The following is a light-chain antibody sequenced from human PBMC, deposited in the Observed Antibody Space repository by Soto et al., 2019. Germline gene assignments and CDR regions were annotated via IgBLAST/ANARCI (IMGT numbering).Light chain of an antibody. CDR2: DAS. Sequence: EIVLTQSPASLSLSPGERATLSCRASQSVNSNLAWYQHKPGQAPRLLIYDASNRATGIPARFSGSGSGTDFTLTVSSLENEDFAVYYCQHGSDWPSFTFGQGTRLE. V-gene: IGKV3-11*01. CDR1: QSVNSN. CDR3: QHGSDWPSFT. J-gene: IGKJ5*01.